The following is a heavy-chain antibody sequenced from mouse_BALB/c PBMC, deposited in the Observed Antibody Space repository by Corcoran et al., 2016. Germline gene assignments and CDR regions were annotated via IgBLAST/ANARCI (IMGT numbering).Heavy chain of an antibody. CDR2: ILPGSGST. V-gene: IGHV1-9*01. D-gene: IGHD2-14*01. J-gene: IGHJ4*01. CDR3: AREYYRYGILMDY. CDR1: GYTFSSYW. Sequence: QVQLQQSGAELMKPGASVKISCKATGYTFSSYWIEWVKQRPGHGLEWIGEILPGSGSTNYNEKFKGKATFTADTSSNTAYMQLSSLTSEDSAVYYCAREYYRYGILMDYWGQGTSVTVSS.